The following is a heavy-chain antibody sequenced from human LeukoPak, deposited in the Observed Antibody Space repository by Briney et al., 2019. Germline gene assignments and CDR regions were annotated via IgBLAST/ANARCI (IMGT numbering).Heavy chain of an antibody. CDR1: GFTFKKYA. CDR3: ASDGRIAAAGTLVY. V-gene: IGHV3-30-3*01. D-gene: IGHD6-13*01. Sequence: QPGGSLRLSCAVSGFTFKKYAIHWVRQAPGKGLEWVAFISWDGNTKYYADSVKGRFTISRDNSQNTQDLQMNSLRAEDTAVYYCASDGRIAAAGTLVYWGQGTLVTVSS. CDR2: ISWDGNTK. J-gene: IGHJ4*02.